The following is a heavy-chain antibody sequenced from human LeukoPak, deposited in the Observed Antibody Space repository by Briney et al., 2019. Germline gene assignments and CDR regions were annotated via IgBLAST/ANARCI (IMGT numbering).Heavy chain of an antibody. CDR3: ARDQAVSGSNYYYGVDV. CDR1: GFTFSSHA. V-gene: IGHV3-30*04. D-gene: IGHD6-19*01. Sequence: GRSLRLSCAASGFTFSSHAMHWVRQAPGKGLEWVAVRSYDGANKHYADSVKGRFTISRDNSKNTLYLEMNSLRAEDTAVYYCARDQAVSGSNYYYGVDVWGEGTTVTVSS. J-gene: IGHJ6*04. CDR2: RSYDGANK.